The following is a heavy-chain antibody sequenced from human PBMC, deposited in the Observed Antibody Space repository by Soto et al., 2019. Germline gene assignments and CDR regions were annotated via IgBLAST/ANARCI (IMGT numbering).Heavy chain of an antibody. D-gene: IGHD5-12*01. CDR1: GFPFDYNA. Sequence: GVSLRLSCTTSGFPFDYNALSWVRQAPGRGLEWVGCIRSKHFGCPVEYAASVRGRVTISRDDSKGIAYLQMNSRKIEDTGVYYCTSESGGYDYGGEYWGQGTLVTVSS. J-gene: IGHJ4*02. CDR2: IRSKHFGCPV. V-gene: IGHV3-49*04. CDR3: TSESGGYDYGGEY.